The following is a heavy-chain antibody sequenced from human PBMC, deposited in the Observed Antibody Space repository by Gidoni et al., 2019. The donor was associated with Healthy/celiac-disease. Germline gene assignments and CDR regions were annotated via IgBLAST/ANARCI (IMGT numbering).Heavy chain of an antibody. D-gene: IGHD1-26*01. CDR2: IIPIFGTA. Sequence: QVQLVQSGAEVQKPGALVKVSCKPSGGTFSSYAISWVRQAPGQGLEWMGGIIPIFGTANYAQKFQGRVTITADESTSTAYMELSSLGSEDTAVYYCARVPQWELLFDYWGQGTLVTVSS. CDR3: ARVPQWELLFDY. CDR1: GGTFSSYA. V-gene: IGHV1-69*01. J-gene: IGHJ4*02.